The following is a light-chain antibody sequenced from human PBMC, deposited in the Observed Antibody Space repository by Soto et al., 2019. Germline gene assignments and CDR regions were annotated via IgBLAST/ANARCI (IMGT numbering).Light chain of an antibody. CDR3: QQSYSTLSWT. Sequence: DIQMTQSPSSLSASVGDRVTITCRASRTISNYLNWYQQKPGKAPKLLVFASTTLQRGVPSRFSGSGSGTDFTLTISSLQPEDFASYFCQQSYSTLSWTVGQGTKVDSK. CDR2: AST. V-gene: IGKV1-39*01. J-gene: IGKJ1*01. CDR1: RTISNY.